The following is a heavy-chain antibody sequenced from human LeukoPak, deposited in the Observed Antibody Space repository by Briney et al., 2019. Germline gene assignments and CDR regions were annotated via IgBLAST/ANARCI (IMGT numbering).Heavy chain of an antibody. CDR1: GFTFSTYS. V-gene: IGHV3-30-3*01. J-gene: IGHJ4*02. D-gene: IGHD3-22*01. CDR3: AKDRVTMIVVRRADY. CDR2: ILYDGSNK. Sequence: GGSLRLSCADSGFTFSTYSFHWVRQAPGKGLEWVAVILYDGSNKFYADSVKGRFTISRDNSKNTVYLQMNSLRAEDTAVYYCAKDRVTMIVVRRADYWGQGTLVTVSS.